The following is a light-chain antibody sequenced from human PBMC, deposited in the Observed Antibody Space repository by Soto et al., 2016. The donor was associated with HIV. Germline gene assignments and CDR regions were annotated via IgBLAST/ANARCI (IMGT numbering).Light chain of an antibody. CDR2: DDK. CDR3: QVWDVSTDLVV. V-gene: IGLV3-21*02. J-gene: IGLJ2*01. CDR1: NIGRKN. Sequence: SYVLTQPPSVSVAPGQTARITCGGNNIGRKNVHWYQQRPGQAPLPVVYDDKVRPSGIPERFSGSNSGNTAILTISRVEAGDEADYFCQVWDVSTDLVVFGGGTKLTVL.